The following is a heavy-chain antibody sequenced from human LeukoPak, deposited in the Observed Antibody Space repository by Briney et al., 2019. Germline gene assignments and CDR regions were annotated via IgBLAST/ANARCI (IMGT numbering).Heavy chain of an antibody. Sequence: SETLSLTCTVSGGSFSSYYWSWIRQPPGKGLEWIGYISHSGSTNYNPSLKSRVTISVDTSKNQFSLKLSSVTAADTAVYYCAREAGYCSSTRCYRHFDYWGQGTLVTVSS. J-gene: IGHJ4*02. D-gene: IGHD2-2*02. CDR3: AREAGYCSSTRCYRHFDY. CDR1: GGSFSSYY. CDR2: ISHSGST. V-gene: IGHV4-59*01.